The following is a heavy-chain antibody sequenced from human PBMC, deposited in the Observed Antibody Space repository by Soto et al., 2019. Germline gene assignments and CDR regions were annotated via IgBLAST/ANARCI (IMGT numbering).Heavy chain of an antibody. V-gene: IGHV6-1*01. D-gene: IGHD6-6*01. CDR2: TYYRSKWYN. CDR1: GSSVSSTIAA. CDR3: ARGSPFSSSPHFDY. J-gene: IGHJ4*02. Sequence: SQTHSVTCAICGSSVSSTIAAWNCIRQSPSRGLEWLGRTYYRSKWYNYYSVSVKSRITINPDTSKNQFSLQLNSVTPEDTAVYYCARGSPFSSSPHFDYWGQGTMVTVSS.